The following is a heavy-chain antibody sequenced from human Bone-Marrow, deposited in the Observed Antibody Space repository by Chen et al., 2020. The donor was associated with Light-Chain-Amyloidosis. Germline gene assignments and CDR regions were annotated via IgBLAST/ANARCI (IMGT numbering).Heavy chain of an antibody. CDR2: ICPDDSYA. Sequence: EVQLEQSGPEVKKPGESLKISCRGSGYTFPNYWIGWVRQMPGKGLEWMGVICPDDSYARYSPSFEGQVTISADKSITTAYLQWRSLKASDTAMYYCARRRDGYNFDYWGQGTLVTVSS. D-gene: IGHD5-12*01. V-gene: IGHV5-51*01. CDR1: GYTFPNYW. CDR3: ARRRDGYNFDY. J-gene: IGHJ4*02.